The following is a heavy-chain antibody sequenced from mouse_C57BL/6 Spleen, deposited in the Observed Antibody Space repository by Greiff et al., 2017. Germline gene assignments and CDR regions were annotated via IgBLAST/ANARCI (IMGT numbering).Heavy chain of an antibody. CDR1: GYTFTDYN. CDR3: ARGRGEDGYHYAMDY. J-gene: IGHJ4*01. Sequence: VQLQQSGPELVKPGASVKIPCKASGYTFTDYNMDWVKQSHGKSLEWIGDFYPNNGGTIYNQKFKGKATLTVDKSSSTAYMELRSLTSEDTAVYYCARGRGEDGYHYAMDYWGQGTSVTVSS. V-gene: IGHV1-18*01. CDR2: FYPNNGGT. D-gene: IGHD2-3*01.